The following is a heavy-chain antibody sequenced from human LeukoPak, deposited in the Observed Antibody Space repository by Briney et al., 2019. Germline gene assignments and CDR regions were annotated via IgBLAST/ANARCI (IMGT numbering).Heavy chain of an antibody. CDR1: GFTFSSYA. CDR3: AKTNSFYDSSGYWDY. D-gene: IGHD3-22*01. V-gene: IGHV3-23*01. CDR2: ISGSGGST. J-gene: IGHJ4*02. Sequence: GGSLRLSCAASGFTFSSYAMSWVRQAPGKGLEWVSAISGSGGSTYYADSVKGRFTISRDNSKNTLYLQMNSLRAEDTAVYYCAKTNSFYDSSGYWDYWGQGTLVTVSS.